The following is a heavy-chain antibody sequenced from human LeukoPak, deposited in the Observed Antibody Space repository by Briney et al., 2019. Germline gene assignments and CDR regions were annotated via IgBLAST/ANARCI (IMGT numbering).Heavy chain of an antibody. CDR3: ASGIYDSSGYLPAY. CDR1: GFTFSDYY. D-gene: IGHD3-22*01. CDR2: ISSSSSYT. Sequence: GGSLRLSCAASGFTFSDYYMSWIRQAPGKGLEWVSYISSSSSYTNYADSVKGRFTISRDNAKNPLYLQMNSLRAEDTAVYYCASGIYDSSGYLPAYWGQGTLVTVSS. J-gene: IGHJ4*02. V-gene: IGHV3-11*03.